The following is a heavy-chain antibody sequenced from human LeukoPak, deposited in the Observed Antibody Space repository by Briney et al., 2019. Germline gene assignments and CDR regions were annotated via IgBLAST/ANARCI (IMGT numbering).Heavy chain of an antibody. CDR1: GFTFSSYS. Sequence: PGGSLRLSCAASGFTFSSYSMNWVRQAPGKGLEWVSYISSSSSTIYYADSVKGRFTISRDNSKNTLYLQMNSLRAEDTAVYYCAKDRLTGIAAAGLASWGQGTLVTVSS. CDR3: AKDRLTGIAAAGLAS. CDR2: ISSSSSTI. D-gene: IGHD6-13*01. V-gene: IGHV3-48*01. J-gene: IGHJ4*02.